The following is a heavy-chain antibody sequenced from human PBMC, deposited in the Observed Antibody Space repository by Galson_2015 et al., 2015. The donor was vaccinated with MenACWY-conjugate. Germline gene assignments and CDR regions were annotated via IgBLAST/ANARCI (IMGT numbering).Heavy chain of an antibody. J-gene: IGHJ4*02. D-gene: IGHD5-12*01. CDR1: GFTFSDYY. Sequence: SLRLSCAASGFTFSDYYMSWIRQAPGKGLEWVAYISSGHIYSNYADSVKGRFTISRDNAKNSLFLQMNSLRAEDTAVYFCARTPRSYSGYTFEKWGQGTLVTVSS. V-gene: IGHV3-11*06. CDR2: ISSGHIYS. CDR3: ARTPRSYSGYTFEK.